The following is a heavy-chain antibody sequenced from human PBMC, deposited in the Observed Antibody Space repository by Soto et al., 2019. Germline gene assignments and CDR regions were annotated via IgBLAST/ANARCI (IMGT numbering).Heavy chain of an antibody. D-gene: IGHD3-22*01. J-gene: IGHJ6*02. V-gene: IGHV4-4*02. CDR3: ARSPDSSGYYPRWYYYGMDV. CDR2: ICHSGST. CDR1: GGSISSSNW. Sequence: SETLSLTCAVSGGSISSSNWWSWVRQPPGKEMEWIGEICHSGSTNYNPSLKSRVTLSVDKSKNQFSLKLSSVTAADTAVYYCARSPDSSGYYPRWYYYGMDVWGQGTTVT.